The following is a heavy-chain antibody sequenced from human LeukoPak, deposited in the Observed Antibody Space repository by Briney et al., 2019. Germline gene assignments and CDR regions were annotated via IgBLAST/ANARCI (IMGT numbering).Heavy chain of an antibody. CDR2: ISSSSSPM. D-gene: IGHD6-13*01. CDR1: GFTFSSYS. CDR3: ARAISWADAFDI. J-gene: IGHJ3*02. V-gene: IGHV3-48*04. Sequence: GGSLRLSCAASGFTFSSYSMNWVRQAPGKGLEWVSYISSSSSPMYYADSVKGRFTISRDNAKNSLYLQMNSLRAEDTAVYYCARAISWADAFDIWGQGTMVTVSS.